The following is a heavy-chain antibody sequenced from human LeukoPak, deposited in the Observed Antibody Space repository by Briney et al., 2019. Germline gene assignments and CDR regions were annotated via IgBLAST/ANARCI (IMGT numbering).Heavy chain of an antibody. Sequence: ASVKVSCKASGYIFTSYGISWVRQAPGQGLEWMGWISDYNGNTNYAQKLQGRVTMTTDTSTSTAYMELRSLRSDDTAVYYCARDSAIMTFDYWGQGTLVTVSS. CDR3: ARDSAIMTFDY. CDR2: ISDYNGNT. J-gene: IGHJ4*02. V-gene: IGHV1-18*01. CDR1: GYIFTSYG. D-gene: IGHD2-8*01.